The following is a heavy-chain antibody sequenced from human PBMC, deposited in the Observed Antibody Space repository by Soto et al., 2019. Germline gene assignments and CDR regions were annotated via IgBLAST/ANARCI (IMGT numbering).Heavy chain of an antibody. CDR2: IYYSGST. CDR1: GGSISSYY. Sequence: SETLSLTCTVSGGSISSYYWSWIRQPPGKGLEWIGYIYYSGSTNYNPSLKSRVTISVDTSKNQFSLKLSSVTAADTAVYYCAGQPTAGSYYDLGSYYYSYAMDVWGQGTTVTVSS. V-gene: IGHV4-59*08. D-gene: IGHD3-10*01. CDR3: AGQPTAGSYYDLGSYYYSYAMDV. J-gene: IGHJ6*02.